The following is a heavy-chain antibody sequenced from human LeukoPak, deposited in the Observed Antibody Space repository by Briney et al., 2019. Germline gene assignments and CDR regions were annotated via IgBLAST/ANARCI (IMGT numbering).Heavy chain of an antibody. J-gene: IGHJ2*01. CDR1: GGSIRSSSYY. Sequence: SETLSLTCTVSGGSIRSSSYYWGWIRQPPGKGLEWIGNIYYSGSTFYNPSLKSRVTISVDRSKNQFSLKLSSVTAADTAVYYCARAGCSGGSCYSRYFDLWGRGTLVTVSS. V-gene: IGHV4-39*07. D-gene: IGHD2-15*01. CDR3: ARAGCSGGSCYSRYFDL. CDR2: IYYSGST.